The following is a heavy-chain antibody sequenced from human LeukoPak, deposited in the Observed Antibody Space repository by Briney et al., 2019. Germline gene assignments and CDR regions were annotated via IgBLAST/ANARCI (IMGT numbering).Heavy chain of an antibody. J-gene: IGHJ4*02. D-gene: IGHD1-1*01. V-gene: IGHV3-30*03. CDR2: ISYHGSNI. CDR1: GFTFTCCG. CDR3: ARKNEQGVTDF. Sequence: GGSLRLSCAASGFTFTCCGMHWVRQAPGKGLEWLAVISYHGSNIYYADSVKGRFTISRDNSKNTGFLQMNSLRPEDTALYYCARKNEQGVTDFWGQGALVTVSA.